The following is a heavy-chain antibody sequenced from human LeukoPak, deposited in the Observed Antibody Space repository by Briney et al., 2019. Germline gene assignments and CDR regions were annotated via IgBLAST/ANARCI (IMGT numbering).Heavy chain of an antibody. CDR1: VASLSRGGYQ. CDR2: IYYSGST. V-gene: IGHV4-31*03. CDR3: ALRDYDSGGYVFDY. J-gene: IGHJ4*02. Sequence: PSQTLSLTCSLSVASLSRGGYQGRWIRQHPGKGLEWIGYIYYSGSTYYNPSLKSRLTISVDTSKNQFSLKLSSVTAADTAVYYCALRDYDSGGYVFDYWGQGTLVTVSS. D-gene: IGHD3-22*01.